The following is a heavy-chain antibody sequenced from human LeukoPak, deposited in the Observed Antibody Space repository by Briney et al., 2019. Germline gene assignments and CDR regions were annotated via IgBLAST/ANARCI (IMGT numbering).Heavy chain of an antibody. V-gene: IGHV3-23*01. D-gene: IGHD6-6*01. CDR1: GFTFSSYA. Sequence: GGSLRLSCAASGFTFSSYAMSWVRQAPGKGLEWVSAISGSGGSTYYADSVKGRFTISRDNSKNTLYLQMNSLRAEDTAVYYCARRIAARQVFDYWGQGTLVTVSS. CDR3: ARRIAARQVFDY. J-gene: IGHJ4*02. CDR2: ISGSGGST.